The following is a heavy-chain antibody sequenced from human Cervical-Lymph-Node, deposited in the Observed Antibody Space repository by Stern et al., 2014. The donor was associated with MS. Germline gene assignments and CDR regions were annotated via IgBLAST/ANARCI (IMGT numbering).Heavy chain of an antibody. V-gene: IGHV3-53*01. CDR2: IYSGDTI. CDR3: AKGGSSWSTLHYFDY. J-gene: IGHJ4*01. CDR1: GFSVTTTY. Sequence: EVQLVESGGGLIQPGGSLRLSCVASGFSVTTTYMSWVRQAPGKGQAWVSAIYSGDTIYYSYSVKSRFTISRDYSKNTLYLQMNSLMAEDTAVYYCAKGGSSWSTLHYFDYWGHGTLVTVSS. D-gene: IGHD6-13*01.